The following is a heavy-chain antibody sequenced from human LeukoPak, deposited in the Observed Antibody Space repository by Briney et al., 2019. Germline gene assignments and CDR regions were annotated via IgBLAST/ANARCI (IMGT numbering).Heavy chain of an antibody. CDR1: GFTFSSYW. D-gene: IGHD2-2*01. J-gene: IGHJ4*02. CDR2: INSGGSST. Sequence: GGSLRLSCAASGFTFSSYWMHWVRQVPGKGLVWVSRINSGGSSTSHADSVKGRFTISRDNAKNTLYLQMNSLRAEDTAVYYCARDYCSSTSCFPDYWGQGTLVTVSS. V-gene: IGHV3-74*01. CDR3: ARDYCSSTSCFPDY.